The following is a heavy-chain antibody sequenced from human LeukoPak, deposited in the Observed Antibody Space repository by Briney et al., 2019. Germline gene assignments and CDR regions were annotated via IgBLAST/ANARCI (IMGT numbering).Heavy chain of an antibody. V-gene: IGHV3-23*01. CDR2: ISGSGGST. CDR3: AKPLPGGIVVVPAALTGFDY. CDR1: GFTFSSYA. J-gene: IGHJ4*02. Sequence: PGGSLRLSCAASGFTFSSYAMSWVRQAPGKGLEWVSAISGSGGSTYYADSVKGRFTISRDNSKNTLYLQMNSLRDEDTAVYYCAKPLPGGIVVVPAALTGFDYWGQGTLVTVSS. D-gene: IGHD2-2*01.